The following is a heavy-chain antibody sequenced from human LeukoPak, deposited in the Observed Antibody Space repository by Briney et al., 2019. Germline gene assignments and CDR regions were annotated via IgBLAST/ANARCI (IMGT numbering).Heavy chain of an antibody. CDR3: ASDIVATSTQVGGNY. J-gene: IGHJ4*02. CDR1: GYTFTSYD. D-gene: IGHD5-12*01. Sequence: GASVKVSCKASGYTFTSYDINWVRQATGQGLEWMGWMNPNSGNTGYAQKFQGRVTMTTDTSTSTAYMELRSLRSDDTAVYYCASDIVATSTQVGGNYWGQGTLVTVSS. V-gene: IGHV1-8*01. CDR2: MNPNSGNT.